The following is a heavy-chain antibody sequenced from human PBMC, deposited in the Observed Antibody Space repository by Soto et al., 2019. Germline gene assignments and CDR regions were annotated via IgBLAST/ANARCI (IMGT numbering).Heavy chain of an antibody. J-gene: IGHJ4*02. D-gene: IGHD3-10*01. CDR3: ARAYGSGSYRHFDY. CDR1: GGTFSSYT. Sequence: QVQLVQSGAEVKKPGSSVKVSCKASGGTFSSYTFSWVRQAPGQGLEWMGRIIPIVGKPNYAQKFQGRVTIXGXKXXSTAYMELSSLRSEDTAVYYCARAYGSGSYRHFDYWGQGTLVTVSS. CDR2: IIPIVGKP. V-gene: IGHV1-69*08.